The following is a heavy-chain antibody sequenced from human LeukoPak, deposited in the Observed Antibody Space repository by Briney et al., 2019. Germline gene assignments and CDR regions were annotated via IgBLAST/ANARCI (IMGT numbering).Heavy chain of an antibody. Sequence: ASVKVSCKASRYTFTSYYMHWVRQAPGQGLEWMGIINPSGGNTSYAQKFQGRVTMTRDTSTSTVYMELSSLRSEDTAVYYCARDPPRSITFGGVIEDYWGQGTLVTVSS. CDR3: ARDPPRSITFGGVIEDY. J-gene: IGHJ4*02. CDR2: INPSGGNT. D-gene: IGHD3-16*02. CDR1: RYTFTSYY. V-gene: IGHV1-46*01.